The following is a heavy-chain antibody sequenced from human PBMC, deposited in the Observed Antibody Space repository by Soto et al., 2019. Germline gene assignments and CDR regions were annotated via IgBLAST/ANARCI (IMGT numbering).Heavy chain of an antibody. Sequence: TSETLSLTCTVSGGSSSSGGYYWSWIRQHPGKGLEWIGYIYYSGSTYYNPSLKSRVTISVDTSKNQFSLKLSSVTAADTAVYYCARFGQTIFGVVINGNWFDPWGQGTLVTV. D-gene: IGHD3-3*01. J-gene: IGHJ5*02. V-gene: IGHV4-31*03. CDR3: ARFGQTIFGVVINGNWFDP. CDR2: IYYSGST. CDR1: GGSSSSGGYY.